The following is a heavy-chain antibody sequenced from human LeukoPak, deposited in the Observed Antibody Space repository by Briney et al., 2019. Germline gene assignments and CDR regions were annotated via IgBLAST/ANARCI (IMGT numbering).Heavy chain of an antibody. V-gene: IGHV1-18*01. D-gene: IGHD1-26*01. CDR3: AREGGVGPTAPPDYYSYQMDV. CDR1: GYTFISYG. J-gene: IGHJ6*03. CDR2: ISPYTTKT. Sequence: ASVKVSCKASGYTFISYGITWVRQAPGQGLEWMGWISPYTTKTNYAQSLQGRVTMTTDTSTSTAYMELRSLRSDNTAVYYCAREGGVGPTAPPDYYSYQMDVWGKGTTVTVSS.